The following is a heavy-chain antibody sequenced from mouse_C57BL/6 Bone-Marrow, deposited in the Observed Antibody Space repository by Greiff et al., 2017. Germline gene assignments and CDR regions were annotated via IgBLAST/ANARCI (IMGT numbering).Heavy chain of an antibody. CDR2: ISSGGSYT. Sequence: EVKLMESGGDLVKPGGSLKLSCAASGFTFSSYGMSWVRQTPDKRLEWVATISSGGSYTYYPDSVKGRFTISRDNAKNTLYLQMSSLKSEDTAMYYCGLDYWGQGTTLTVSS. CDR1: GFTFSSYG. CDR3: GLDY. J-gene: IGHJ2*01. V-gene: IGHV5-6*01.